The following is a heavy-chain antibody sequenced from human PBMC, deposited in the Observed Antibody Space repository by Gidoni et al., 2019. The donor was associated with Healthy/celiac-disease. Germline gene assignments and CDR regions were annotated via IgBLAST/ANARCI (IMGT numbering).Heavy chain of an antibody. V-gene: IGHV3-7*01. CDR2: IKQDGSEK. D-gene: IGHD3-3*01. J-gene: IGHJ4*02. CDR3: ARDEAYYDFWSGYPFDY. Sequence: EVQLVESGGGLVQPGGSLRLSCAASGFTFSSYWMSWVRQAPGKGLEWVANIKQDGSEKYYVDSVKGRFTISRDNAKNSLYLQMNSLRAEDTAVYYCARDEAYYDFWSGYPFDYWGQGTLVTVSS. CDR1: GFTFSSYW.